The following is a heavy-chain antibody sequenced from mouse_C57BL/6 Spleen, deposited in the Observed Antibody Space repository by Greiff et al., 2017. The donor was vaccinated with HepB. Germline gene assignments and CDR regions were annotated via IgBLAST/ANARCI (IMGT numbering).Heavy chain of an antibody. CDR1: GYTFTDYE. Sequence: QVQLQQSGAELVRPGASVTLSCKASGYTFTDYEMHWVKQTPVHGLGWIGAIDPETGGTAYNQKFKGKAILTADKSSSTAYMELRSLTSEDSAVYYCTRSHYYGSSSYYFDYWGQGTTLTVSS. V-gene: IGHV1-15*01. CDR2: IDPETGGT. J-gene: IGHJ2*01. CDR3: TRSHYYGSSSYYFDY. D-gene: IGHD1-1*01.